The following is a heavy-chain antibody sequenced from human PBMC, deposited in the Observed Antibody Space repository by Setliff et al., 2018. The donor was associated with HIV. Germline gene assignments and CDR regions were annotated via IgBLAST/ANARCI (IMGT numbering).Heavy chain of an antibody. CDR2: ISYDGAST. CDR3: AKDRSDLAASIIYYDYLGFDV. V-gene: IGHV3-30*18. Sequence: GGSLRLSCAASGFTFSSYGMHWVRQAPGKGLEWVAIISYDGASTFYADSVEGRFTVSRDSYRNSLYLQMNSLRAEDTAVYYCAKDRSDLAASIIYYDYLGFDVWGQGTTVTVSS. CDR1: GFTFSSYG. D-gene: IGHD5-12*01. J-gene: IGHJ6*02.